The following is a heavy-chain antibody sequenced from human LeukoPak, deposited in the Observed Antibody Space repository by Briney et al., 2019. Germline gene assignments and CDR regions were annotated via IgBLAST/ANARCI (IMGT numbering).Heavy chain of an antibody. CDR2: ISAYNGNT. CDR1: GYTFTSYG. J-gene: IGHJ6*03. Sequence: ASVKVSCKASGYTFTSYGISWVRQAPGQGLEWMGWISAYNGNTNYAQKLQGRVTMTTDTSTSTAYMELRSLRSDDTAVYYCARDKYYYDSSGYYPTRSYYYYMDVWGKGTTVTVSS. CDR3: ARDKYYYDSSGYYPTRSYYYYMDV. V-gene: IGHV1-18*01. D-gene: IGHD3-22*01.